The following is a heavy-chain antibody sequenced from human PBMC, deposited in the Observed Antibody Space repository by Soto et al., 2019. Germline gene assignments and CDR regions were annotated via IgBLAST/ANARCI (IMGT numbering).Heavy chain of an antibody. D-gene: IGHD1-7*01. Sequence: GGSLRLSCAASGFTFDDYAMHWVRQAPGKGLEWVSGISWNSGSIGYADSVKGRFTISRHNSKNTLYLQMNSLRAEDTAVYYCARSITGTTFAFDIWGQGTMVTVSS. J-gene: IGHJ3*02. CDR1: GFTFDDYA. CDR3: ARSITGTTFAFDI. CDR2: ISWNSGSI. V-gene: IGHV3-9*01.